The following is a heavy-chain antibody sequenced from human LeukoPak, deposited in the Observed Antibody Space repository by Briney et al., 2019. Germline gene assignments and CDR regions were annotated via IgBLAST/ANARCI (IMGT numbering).Heavy chain of an antibody. V-gene: IGHV3-33*01. Sequence: GGSLRLSCAASGFILSHHGMHWVRQAPGKGLEWVAVTWYDGSKQYYADSVKGRFTISRDISKNTLYLQMNSLRAEDTAVYYCARDTPSGYDYIYYFDCWGQGTLVTVSS. J-gene: IGHJ4*02. CDR1: GFILSHHG. CDR3: ARDTPSGYDYIYYFDC. D-gene: IGHD5-12*01. CDR2: TWYDGSKQ.